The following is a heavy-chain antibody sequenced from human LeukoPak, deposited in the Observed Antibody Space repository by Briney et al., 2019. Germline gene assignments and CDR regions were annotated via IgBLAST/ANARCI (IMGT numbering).Heavy chain of an antibody. J-gene: IGHJ6*02. V-gene: IGHV3-21*01. CDR1: GFSLTSHT. CDR3: ARAYSHGMDV. Sequence: PGGSLRSISAPSGFSLTSHTMTWLLHSPAKHPHWVSSISSSSGYIYYADSMKGRFTISRDNAKNSLYLQVNSLRAEDTAVYYCARAYSHGMDVWGQGTSVTVSS. CDR2: ISSSSGYI.